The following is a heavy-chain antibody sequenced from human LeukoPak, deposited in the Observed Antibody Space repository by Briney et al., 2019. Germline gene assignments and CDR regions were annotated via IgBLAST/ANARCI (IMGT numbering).Heavy chain of an antibody. CDR3: ATVIFGVVTISYWYFDL. CDR2: IYHSGST. V-gene: IGHV4-30-4*01. Sequence: SQTLSLTCTVSGGSISSGDYYWSWIRQPPGKGLECIGSIYHSGSTYYNPSLKSRVTISVDTSKNQFSLKLSSVTAADTAVYYCATVIFGVVTISYWYFDLWGRGTLVTVSS. CDR1: GGSISSGDYY. D-gene: IGHD3-3*01. J-gene: IGHJ2*01.